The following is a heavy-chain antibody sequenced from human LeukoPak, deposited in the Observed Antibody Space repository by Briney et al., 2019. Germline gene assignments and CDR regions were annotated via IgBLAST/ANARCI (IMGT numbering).Heavy chain of an antibody. D-gene: IGHD3-10*01. CDR3: ARATTYFYGSVTYDWFDP. V-gene: IGHV3-74*01. J-gene: IGHJ5*02. CDR1: GFTFDDYA. Sequence: PGGSLRLSCAASGFTFDDYAMHWVRQAPGKGLVWVSRIESDGSTIYADSVRGRFTISRDNAKNMVYLQMNSLRAEDTAMYYCARATTYFYGSVTYDWFDPWGQGTLVTVSS. CDR2: IESDGST.